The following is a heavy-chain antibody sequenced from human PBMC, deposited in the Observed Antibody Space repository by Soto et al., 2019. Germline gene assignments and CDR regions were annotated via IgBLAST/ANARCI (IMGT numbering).Heavy chain of an antibody. CDR3: VRQGIGNLHGLVDV. J-gene: IGHJ6*02. CDR2: VYYDRGS. CDR1: GGSIDGRN. Sequence: QVQLQESGPGLVKPSETLSLTCTVSGGSIDGRNCAWIRQPPGKGLEWLGYVYYDRGSSYNPSVKSRLTLSMDTSKSQFSLQLRSVTAADTAVYYCVRQGIGNLHGLVDVWGRGTTVTVSS. D-gene: IGHD3-10*01. V-gene: IGHV4-59*08.